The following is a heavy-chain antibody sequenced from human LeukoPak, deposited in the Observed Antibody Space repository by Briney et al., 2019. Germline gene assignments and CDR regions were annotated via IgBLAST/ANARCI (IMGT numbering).Heavy chain of an antibody. J-gene: IGHJ6*04. CDR1: GGSISSSSYY. V-gene: IGHV3-7*01. Sequence: PSETLSLTRTVSGGSISSSSYYWGWVRQAPGKGLEWVANIKQDGSEKYYVDSVKGRFTISRDNAKNSLYLQMNSLRAEDTAVYYCAELGITMIGGVWGKGTTVTISS. D-gene: IGHD3-10*02. CDR3: AELGITMIGGV. CDR2: IKQDGSEK.